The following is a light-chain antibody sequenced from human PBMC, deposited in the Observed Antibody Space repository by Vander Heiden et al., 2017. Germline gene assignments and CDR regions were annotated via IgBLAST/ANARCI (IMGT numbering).Light chain of an antibody. Sequence: QVTPPPSALSASVRDRVDTTCRASHTIGDWVAWYHQQPGLAPKPLIYATSTLESGVPTRFSGTASGTDFPLTISSLPPEDVATYYCQQYDSSPPTFGGGTKVEIK. CDR1: HTIGDW. J-gene: IGKJ4*01. CDR3: QQYDSSPPT. V-gene: IGKV1D-16*01. CDR2: ATS.